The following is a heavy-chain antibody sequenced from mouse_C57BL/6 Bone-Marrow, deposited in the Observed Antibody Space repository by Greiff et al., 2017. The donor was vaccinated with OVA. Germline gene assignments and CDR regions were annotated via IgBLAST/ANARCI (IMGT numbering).Heavy chain of an antibody. V-gene: IGHV5-12*01. D-gene: IGHD2-5*01. CDR3: ARRPSYYSKRYYAMDD. CDR1: GFTFSDYY. Sequence: EVQGVESGGGLVQPGGSLKLSCAASGFTFSDYYMSWVRQTPEKRLEWVAYISNGGGRTSYPDTVKGRFTISRDNATTTLYLQMSRLKSEDTAMYYCARRPSYYSKRYYAMDDWGQGTSVTGSS. CDR2: ISNGGGRT. J-gene: IGHJ4*01.